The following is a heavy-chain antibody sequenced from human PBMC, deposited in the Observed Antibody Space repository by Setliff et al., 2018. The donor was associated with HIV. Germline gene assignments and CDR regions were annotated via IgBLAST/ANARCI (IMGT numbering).Heavy chain of an antibody. J-gene: IGHJ3*02. D-gene: IGHD1-26*01. CDR2: IYYSGST. Sequence: SETLSLTCTVSGGSISSYYWSWIRQPPGKGLEWIGYIYYSGSTNYNPSLKSRVTISVDTSKNQFSLKLSSVTAADTAVYYCARVHSGSYYVRRDDAFDIRGQGTMVTVSS. CDR3: ARVHSGSYYVRRDDAFDI. CDR1: GGSISSYY. V-gene: IGHV4-59*01.